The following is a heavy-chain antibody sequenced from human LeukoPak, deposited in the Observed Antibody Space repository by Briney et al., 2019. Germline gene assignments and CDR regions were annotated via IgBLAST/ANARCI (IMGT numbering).Heavy chain of an antibody. Sequence: HPGGSLRLSCAASGFTFSNYWMHWVRQAPGMGLVWVARIYNDGSSTTYADSVKGRFTISRDNAKNTLYLQMNSLGPEDTALYFCARVIRWFDPWGQGTLVTVSS. CDR1: GFTFSNYW. J-gene: IGHJ5*02. CDR3: ARVIRWFDP. CDR2: IYNDGSST. D-gene: IGHD2-21*01. V-gene: IGHV3-74*01.